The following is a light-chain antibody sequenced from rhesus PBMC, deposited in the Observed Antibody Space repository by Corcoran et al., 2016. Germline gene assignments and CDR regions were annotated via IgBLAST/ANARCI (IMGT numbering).Light chain of an antibody. J-gene: IGLJ1*01. CDR2: EFR. V-gene: IGLV2-13*03. CDR1: SRYIGGYIG. Sequence: QAAPTQSPSVSGSPGQSVTIPGTGTSRYIGGYIGVPWYQQHLGKAPKLMIYEFRNRPSGVSDRFSGSKSGNTASLTISGLQAEDEADYYCSSSASSNTFIFATGTRVTVL. CDR3: SSSASSNTFI.